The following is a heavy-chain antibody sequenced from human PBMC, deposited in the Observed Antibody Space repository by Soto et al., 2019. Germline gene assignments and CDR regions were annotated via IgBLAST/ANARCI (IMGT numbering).Heavy chain of an antibody. Sequence: EVQLVESGGGLVQPGGSLRLSCAASGFTFSDNYMDWVRQAPGKGLEWVGRTRNKANSYTTEYAASVKGRFTISRDDSKNSLYPQMNSLKTEDTAVYYCVRGPYYYGSGSYQYWFDPWGQGTLVTVSS. CDR2: TRNKANSYTT. CDR3: VRGPYYYGSGSYQYWFDP. D-gene: IGHD3-10*01. J-gene: IGHJ5*02. CDR1: GFTFSDNY. V-gene: IGHV3-72*01.